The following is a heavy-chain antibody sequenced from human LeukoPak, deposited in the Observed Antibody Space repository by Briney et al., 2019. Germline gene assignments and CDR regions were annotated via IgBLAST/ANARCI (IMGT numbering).Heavy chain of an antibody. CDR2: IDGSSSHI. Sequence: GGSLRLSCAVSGLTFSSSWMDWVRQAPGKGLEWVSSIDGSSSHIYYADSVKGRFTISRDNTKSSLYLQMNSLRAEDMAVYYCARGYCGGDCYGDWGQGTLVTVSS. J-gene: IGHJ1*01. CDR1: GLTFSSSW. V-gene: IGHV3-21*01. D-gene: IGHD2-21*02. CDR3: ARGYCGGDCYGD.